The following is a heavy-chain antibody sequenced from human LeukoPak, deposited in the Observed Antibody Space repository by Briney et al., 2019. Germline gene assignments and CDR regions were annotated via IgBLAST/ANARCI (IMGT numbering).Heavy chain of an antibody. D-gene: IGHD6-19*01. CDR1: GFTFSHYG. CDR3: AKGTESGWYAYFDY. Sequence: GRSLRLSCAASGFTFSHYGMHWVRQAPGKGLEWVAVIWYDGGNKYFADSVKGRFTISRDNSKNTVYLQMNSLRVEDTAVYYCAKGTESGWYAYFDYWGQGTLVTVPP. J-gene: IGHJ4*02. V-gene: IGHV3-33*06. CDR2: IWYDGGNK.